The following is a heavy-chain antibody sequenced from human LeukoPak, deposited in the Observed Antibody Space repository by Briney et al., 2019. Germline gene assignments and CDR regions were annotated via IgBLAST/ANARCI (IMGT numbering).Heavy chain of an antibody. V-gene: IGHV4-39*01. CDR2: IYYSGST. D-gene: IGHD3-22*01. J-gene: IGHJ4*02. CDR3: ARHYYDTSGYYPWYFDY. CDR1: GGSFSSSTYY. Sequence: PSDTLSLTCTVSGGSFSSSTYYWGWIRPPPGKGLEWIGSIYYSGSTYYNQSLKSRVTISVDTSKNQFSLKLTSVTAADTAVYYCARHYYDTSGYYPWYFDYWGEGTLVTVSS.